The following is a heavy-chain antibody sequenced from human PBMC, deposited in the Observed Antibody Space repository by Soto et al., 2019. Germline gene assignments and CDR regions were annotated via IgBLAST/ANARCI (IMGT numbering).Heavy chain of an antibody. CDR1: GFTFNSYA. V-gene: IGHV3-64D*06. CDR3: VKVPTGDLYYYGMDV. Sequence: PGGSLRLSCSASGFTFNSYAMHWVRQAPGKGLEYVSAISNNGVSTYYADSVKGRFSISRDNSKNTLYLQMSSLRAEDTALYYCVKVPTGDLYYYGMDVWGQGTTVTVSS. CDR2: ISNNGVST. D-gene: IGHD7-27*01. J-gene: IGHJ6*02.